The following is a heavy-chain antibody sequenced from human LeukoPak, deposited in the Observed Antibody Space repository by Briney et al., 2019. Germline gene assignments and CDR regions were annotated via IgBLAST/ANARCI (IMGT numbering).Heavy chain of an antibody. CDR3: ARAKGWGSFLSDH. D-gene: IGHD7-27*01. CDR2: ITPFNGNT. J-gene: IGHJ4*02. CDR1: GYTFTYRY. V-gene: IGHV1-45*02. Sequence: ASVKVSCKASGYTFTYRYLHWVRQAPGQALEWMGWITPFNGNTNYAQQFQDRVTITRDRSRNTVYMELSSLRSEDTAVYYCARAKGWGSFLSDHWGQGTLVTVSS.